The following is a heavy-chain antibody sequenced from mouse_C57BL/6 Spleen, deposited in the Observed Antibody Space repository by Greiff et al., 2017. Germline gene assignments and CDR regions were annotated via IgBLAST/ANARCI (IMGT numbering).Heavy chain of an antibody. Sequence: QVQLQQPGAELVMPGASVKFSCKASGYSFTSYWMHWVKQRAGQGLEWIGMIHPNSGSTNYNEKFKSKATLTVDKSSSTAYMQLSSLTSEDSAVYCCANKGDYYAYGYRCWGQRPTLIVSS. CDR2: IHPNSGST. V-gene: IGHV1-64*01. D-gene: IGHD2-2*01. CDR1: GYSFTSYW. CDR3: ANKGDYYAYGYRC. J-gene: IGHJ2*01.